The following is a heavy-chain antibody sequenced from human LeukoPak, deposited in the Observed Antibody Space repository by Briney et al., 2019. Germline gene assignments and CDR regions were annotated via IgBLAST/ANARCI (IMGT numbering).Heavy chain of an antibody. CDR2: MNPNSGDT. D-gene: IGHD6-13*01. V-gene: IGHV1-2*02. Sequence: ASVKVSCKASGDTFTDYYIHWVRQAPGQGLEWMGWMNPNSGDTKYAQKFQGRVTMTRDTSSSTAYMELRRLRFDDTAVYYCARDSKAATGSSLSYYYYMDVWGKGTTVTVSS. CDR1: GDTFTDYY. CDR3: ARDSKAATGSSLSYYYYMDV. J-gene: IGHJ6*03.